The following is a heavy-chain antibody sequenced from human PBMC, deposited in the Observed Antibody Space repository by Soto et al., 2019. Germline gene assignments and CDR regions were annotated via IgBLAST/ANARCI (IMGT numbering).Heavy chain of an antibody. CDR2: IYYGGST. CDR3: ARAYCSGDPCSPYNWCGP. D-gene: IGHD2-15*01. CDR1: GGSISSSSYY. Sequence: SETLSLTCTVSGGSISSSSYYWDWIRQPPGKGLEWIGSIYYGGSTYCHPSLKRRVTISDDTSKNQSSQNLSSVTAADAAVYYCARAYCSGDPCSPYNWCGPWGQGTLVTGSS. V-gene: IGHV4-39*07. J-gene: IGHJ5*02.